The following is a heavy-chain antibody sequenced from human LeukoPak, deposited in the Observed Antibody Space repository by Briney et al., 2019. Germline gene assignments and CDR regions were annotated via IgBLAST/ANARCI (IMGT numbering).Heavy chain of an antibody. J-gene: IGHJ4*02. CDR1: GFTLSSYG. D-gene: IGHD1-26*01. CDR3: ARQASYSGIYT. Sequence: GGCLRPSCAASGFTLSSYGIQWVRQAPGKGLEWVAVIWYDGSEKYYADSVKGRFTISRDNSENTVYLQMNSLRVEDTAVYYCARQASYSGIYTWGQGTLVTVSS. CDR2: IWYDGSEK. V-gene: IGHV3-33*01.